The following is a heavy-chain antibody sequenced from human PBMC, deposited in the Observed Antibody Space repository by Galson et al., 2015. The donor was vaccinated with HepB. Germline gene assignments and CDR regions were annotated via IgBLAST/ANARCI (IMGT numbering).Heavy chain of an antibody. Sequence: SVKVSCKASGGTFSSYAISWVRQAPGQGLEWMGGIIPIFGTANYAQKFQGRVTITADESTSTAYMELSSLRSEDTAVYYCARDQDYPAYYYGSGSFNWFDPWGQGTLVTVSS. V-gene: IGHV1-69*13. D-gene: IGHD3-10*01. CDR1: GGTFSSYA. J-gene: IGHJ5*02. CDR2: IIPIFGTA. CDR3: ARDQDYPAYYYGSGSFNWFDP.